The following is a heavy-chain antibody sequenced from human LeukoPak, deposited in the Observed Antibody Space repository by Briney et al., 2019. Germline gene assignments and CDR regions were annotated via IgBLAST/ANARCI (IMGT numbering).Heavy chain of an antibody. D-gene: IGHD3-3*01. CDR2: IKQDGSEK. V-gene: IGHV3-7*01. J-gene: IGHJ4*02. CDR1: GFTFSSYW. Sequence: GGSLRLSCAASGFTFSSYWMSWVRQGPGKGLEWVANIKQDGSEKYYVDSVKGRFSISRDDTKNSLYLQLNSLRAEDTAVYYCAREGLRFLEWSSYYFDYWGLGTLVTVSS. CDR3: AREGLRFLEWSSYYFDY.